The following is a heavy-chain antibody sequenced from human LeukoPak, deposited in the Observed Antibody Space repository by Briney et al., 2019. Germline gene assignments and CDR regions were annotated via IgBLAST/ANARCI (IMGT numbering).Heavy chain of an antibody. Sequence: GGSLRLSCAASGFIFSSYSMSWVRQAPGKGLEWVSVITGSGGNTYYADSVKGRFTISRDNSKNTLYLQMNSLRAEDTAVYYCAKDRLYYYGSGSYFQTGYWGQGTLVTVSS. D-gene: IGHD3-10*01. J-gene: IGHJ4*02. CDR2: ITGSGGNT. CDR3: AKDRLYYYGSGSYFQTGY. CDR1: GFIFSSYS. V-gene: IGHV3-23*01.